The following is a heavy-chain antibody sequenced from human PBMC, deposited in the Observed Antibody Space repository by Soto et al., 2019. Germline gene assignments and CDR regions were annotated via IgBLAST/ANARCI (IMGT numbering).Heavy chain of an antibody. D-gene: IGHD6-19*01. V-gene: IGHV4-31*03. Sequence: QVQLQESGPGLVKPSQTLSLTCTVSGGSISSGGYYWSWIRQHPGKGLEWIGYIYYSGSTYYNPSLKSRVTISVDTSKNQFSLKLSSVTAADTAVYYCARDRRAVAGTYYYYYGMDVWGQGTTVTVSS. CDR2: IYYSGST. J-gene: IGHJ6*02. CDR3: ARDRRAVAGTYYYYYGMDV. CDR1: GGSISSGGYY.